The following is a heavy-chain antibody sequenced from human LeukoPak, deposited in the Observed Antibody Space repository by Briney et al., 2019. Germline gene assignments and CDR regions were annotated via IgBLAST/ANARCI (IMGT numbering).Heavy chain of an antibody. CDR2: ISYDGSNK. D-gene: IGHD3-10*01. J-gene: IGHJ6*02. CDR3: ARDRMVRGPDYYYGMDV. V-gene: IGHV3-30-3*01. CDR1: GFTFSSYA. Sequence: PGRSLRLSCAASGFTFSSYAMHWVRQAPGKGLEWVAVISYDGSNKYYADSVKGRFTISRDNSENTLYLQVNSLRAEDTAVYYCARDRMVRGPDYYYGMDVWGQGTTVTVSS.